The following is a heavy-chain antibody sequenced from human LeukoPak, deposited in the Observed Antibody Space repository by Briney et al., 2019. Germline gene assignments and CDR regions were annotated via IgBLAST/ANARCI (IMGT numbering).Heavy chain of an antibody. D-gene: IGHD3-22*01. J-gene: IGHJ6*02. Sequence: SQTLSLTCTVSGGSISSGGYYWSWIRQPAGKGLVWIGRIYTSGSTNYNPSLKSRVTISVDTSKNQFSLKLSSVTAADTAVYYCARESGEEYYYDSSGYYYYYYGMDVWGQGTTVTVSS. V-gene: IGHV4-61*02. CDR1: GGSISSGGYY. CDR2: IYTSGST. CDR3: ARESGEEYYYDSSGYYYYYYGMDV.